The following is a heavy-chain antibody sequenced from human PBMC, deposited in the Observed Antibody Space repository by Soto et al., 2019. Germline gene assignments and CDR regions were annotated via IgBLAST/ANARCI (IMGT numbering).Heavy chain of an antibody. J-gene: IGHJ4*02. V-gene: IGHV4-59*01. CDR2: VYNSGST. D-gene: IGHD6-13*01. Sequence: SETLSLTCTVSGGSISSNYWTWIRQPPGKGLEWIGHVYNSGSTNYNPSLKSRVTISEDTSKSQFSLKVNSMTAADTAVYYCARYRREAVAGYTLDNWGQGILVTVSS. CDR3: ARYRREAVAGYTLDN. CDR1: GGSISSNY.